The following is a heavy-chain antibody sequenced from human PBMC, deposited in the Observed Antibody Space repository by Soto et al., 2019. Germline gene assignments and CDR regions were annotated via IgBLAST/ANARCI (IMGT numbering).Heavy chain of an antibody. D-gene: IGHD1-26*01. Sequence: ASVKVSCKASGYTFTSYYMHWVRQAPGQGLEWMGIINPSGGSTSYAQKFQGRVTITRDTSASTAYMELSSLRSEDTAVYYCARGRRWELLYFYYFDYWGQGTLVTVSS. J-gene: IGHJ4*02. V-gene: IGHV1-46*01. CDR3: ARGRRWELLYFYYFDY. CDR1: GYTFTSYY. CDR2: INPSGGST.